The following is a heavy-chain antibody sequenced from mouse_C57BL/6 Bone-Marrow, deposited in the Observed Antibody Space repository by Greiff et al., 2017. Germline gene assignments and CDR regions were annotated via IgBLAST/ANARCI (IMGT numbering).Heavy chain of an antibody. V-gene: IGHV7-3*01. CDR3: SRYCGYDGFAY. D-gene: IGHD2-2*01. CDR2: IRNKANGYTT. Sequence: EVKLVESGGGLVQPGGSLSLSCAASGFTFTDYYMSWVRQPPGKALEWLGFIRNKANGYTTESNSSVKGRFTIARDNSQRILYLQMNALRAEDSATYYCSRYCGYDGFAYWGQGTLVTVSA. J-gene: IGHJ3*01. CDR1: GFTFTDYY.